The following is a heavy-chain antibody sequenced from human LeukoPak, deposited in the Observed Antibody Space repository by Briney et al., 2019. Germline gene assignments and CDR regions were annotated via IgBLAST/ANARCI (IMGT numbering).Heavy chain of an antibody. CDR2: INQGGSEK. J-gene: IGHJ4*02. V-gene: IGHV3-7*01. CDR1: GFTFSNYW. CDR3: ARYRVGASTI. D-gene: IGHD1-26*01. Sequence: SGGSLRLSCAASGFTFSNYWMSWLRKAPGKGLEWVANINQGGSEKDSVDSVKGRFTISRDNAKNSLYLQMNSLRAEDTAVYYCARYRVGASTIWGQGTLVTVSS.